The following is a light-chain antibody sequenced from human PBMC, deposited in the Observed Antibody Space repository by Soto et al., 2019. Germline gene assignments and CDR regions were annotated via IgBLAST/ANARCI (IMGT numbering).Light chain of an antibody. CDR3: QRYGASTT. Sequence: DIVLTQSPGPLSLSPGERATLSCRASQSVPHSYLAWYRQKPGQAPRLLIYGASSRATGIPVRFSGSGSGTDFTLTITGLEPEDFAVYYCQRYGASTTLGQGTKVDIK. CDR2: GAS. V-gene: IGKV3-20*01. CDR1: QSVPHSY. J-gene: IGKJ1*01.